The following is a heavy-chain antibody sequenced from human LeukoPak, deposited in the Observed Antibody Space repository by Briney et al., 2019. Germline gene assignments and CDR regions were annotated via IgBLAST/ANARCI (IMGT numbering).Heavy chain of an antibody. J-gene: IGHJ4*02. V-gene: IGHV1-2*02. CDR3: ARAGYYDSSGYYHPFDY. CDR1: GYTLPGYY. CDR2: ANPNTSCT. Sequence: ASVQVSCQASGYTLPGYYIHRVGPAPGPGLEWMGWANPNTSCTNYAQNFQGRVTMTRDTSISTAYMELSRLRSDDTAVYYCARAGYYDSSGYYHPFDYWGQGILVTVSS. D-gene: IGHD3-22*01.